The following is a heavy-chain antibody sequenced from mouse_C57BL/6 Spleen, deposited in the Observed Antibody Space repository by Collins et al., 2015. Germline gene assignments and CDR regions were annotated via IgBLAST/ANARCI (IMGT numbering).Heavy chain of an antibody. Sequence: EVKLLQSGGGLVQPGGSLKPSCAASGIDFSRYWMSWVRRAPGKGLEWIGEINPDSRTINYASSLKDKFIISRDNAKNTLYLQMSKVRSEDTALYYCARPFEGAMDYWGQGTSVTVSS. CDR1: GIDFSRYW. V-gene: IGHV4-1*01. J-gene: IGHJ4*01. CDR2: INPDSRTI. CDR3: ARPFEGAMDY.